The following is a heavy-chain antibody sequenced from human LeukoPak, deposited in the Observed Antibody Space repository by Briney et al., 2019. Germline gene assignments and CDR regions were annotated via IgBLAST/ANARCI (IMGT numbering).Heavy chain of an antibody. Sequence: GGPLRFSCEASGFTLSTYWMNWVRQVPGKGLDWVANINPDGSGKRYVDSVKGRFTIARDNADNSLSLQMNSLRAEDTAVYYCASWGAGGNSWGQGTLVTVSS. J-gene: IGHJ4*02. V-gene: IGHV3-7*01. CDR1: GFTLSTYW. CDR3: ASWGAGGNS. CDR2: INPDGSGK. D-gene: IGHD3-16*01.